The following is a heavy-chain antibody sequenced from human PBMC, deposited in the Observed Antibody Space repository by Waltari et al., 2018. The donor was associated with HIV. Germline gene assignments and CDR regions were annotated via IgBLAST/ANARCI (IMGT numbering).Heavy chain of an antibody. CDR1: GLNCRNFA. V-gene: IGHV3-23*01. D-gene: IGHD2-8*01. CDR2: LSGSGSTA. CDR3: AKSMRDLRPSAFDV. J-gene: IGHJ3*01. Sequence: EVQLLESGGGLVQQGGSLRLSCTASGLNCRNFAMSWVRQAPGKVPEWVSALSGSGSTASYADYVKGRFTISRDFSNNTLFLQMNNLRAEDTAVYFCAKSMRDLRPSAFDVWGQGTMVAISS.